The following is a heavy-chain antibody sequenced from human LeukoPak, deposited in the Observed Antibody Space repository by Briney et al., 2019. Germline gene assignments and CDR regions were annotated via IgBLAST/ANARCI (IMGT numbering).Heavy chain of an antibody. CDR2: INPNSGGT. Sequence: ASVKVSCKASGYTFTSYGISWVRQAPGQGLEWMGWINPNSGGTNYAQKFQGRVTMTRDTSISTAYMELSRLRSDDTAVYYCAKTMVRGVMPYYYYYYMDVWGKGTTATVSS. CDR1: GYTFTSYG. CDR3: AKTMVRGVMPYYYYYYMDV. J-gene: IGHJ6*03. D-gene: IGHD3-10*01. V-gene: IGHV1-2*02.